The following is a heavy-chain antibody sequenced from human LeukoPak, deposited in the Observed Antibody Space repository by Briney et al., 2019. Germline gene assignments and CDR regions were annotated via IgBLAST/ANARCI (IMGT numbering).Heavy chain of an antibody. CDR1: GFTFSTYA. CDR3: ARDVDSRYSSSSGYYQH. D-gene: IGHD6-6*01. Sequence: PGGSLRLSCAASGFTFSTYAMIWVRQAPGKGLEWVSSITESINYIYYADSVKGRFTISRDNAKNSLYLQMNSLRAEDTAVYYCARDVDSRYSSSSGYYQHWGQGTLVTVSS. CDR2: ITESINYI. J-gene: IGHJ1*01. V-gene: IGHV3-21*01.